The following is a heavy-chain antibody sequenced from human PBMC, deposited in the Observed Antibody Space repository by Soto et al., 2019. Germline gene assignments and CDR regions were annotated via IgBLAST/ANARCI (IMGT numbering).Heavy chain of an antibody. CDR2: IYWDDDK. CDR1: GLSVNTTVEG. J-gene: IGHJ3*01. Sequence: QITLRESGPTLVKPTQPLTLTCTFSGLSVNTTVEGLGWIRQPPGKALEWLAVIYWDDDKRYSPSLKTRRTITKDTSKNQVVLTMTNMAPVDTATYYCARRLGGAYGDYPDAFDVWGQGTTVTVSS. CDR3: ARRLGGAYGDYPDAFDV. D-gene: IGHD4-17*01. V-gene: IGHV2-5*02.